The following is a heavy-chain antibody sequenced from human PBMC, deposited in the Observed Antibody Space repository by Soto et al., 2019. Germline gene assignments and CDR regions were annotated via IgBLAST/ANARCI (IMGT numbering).Heavy chain of an antibody. J-gene: IGHJ6*02. CDR1: GYTFKTYD. CDR2: ISAFNGST. CDR3: ASGRRSCPTDVFYLSRQADV. D-gene: IGHD1-26*01. V-gene: IGHV1-18*01. Sequence: VQVVQSGAEVKKPGASVKVSCEASGYTFKTYDIYWVRQAPGQGLEWMGRISAFNGSTEYAQNLQGRVTMTADTSTGAAHMELRSLTSDDTAVYYCASGRRSCPTDVFYLSRQADVGGQGTTVTVSS.